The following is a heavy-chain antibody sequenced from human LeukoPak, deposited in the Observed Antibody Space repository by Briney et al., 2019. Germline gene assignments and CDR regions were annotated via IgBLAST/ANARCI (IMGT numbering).Heavy chain of an antibody. D-gene: IGHD6-19*01. CDR1: GFTLSGYS. V-gene: IGHV3-48*01. CDR2: ISSGSTTI. J-gene: IGHJ4*02. CDR3: ARDVEQWLVRVYYFDY. Sequence: PGGSLRLSCATSGFTLSGYSMNWVRQAPGKGLEGVSYISSGSTTIYYADSVKGRFTISRDNAKNSLYLQMNSLRAEDTAVYYCARDVEQWLVRVYYFDYWGQGTLVTVSS.